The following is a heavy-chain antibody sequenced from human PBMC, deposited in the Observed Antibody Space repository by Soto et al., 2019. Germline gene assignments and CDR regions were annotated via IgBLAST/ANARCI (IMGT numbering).Heavy chain of an antibody. CDR3: ASRKLTTDAFDF. J-gene: IGHJ3*01. Sequence: ESLKISFEGSGYNFISQWIGWVGQIPGKGLEWMGVIYPGDSDTRYNPSFQGQVTISADKSISTAYLRWRSLKASDTAMYYCASRKLTTDAFDFWGQGTMVTVSS. CDR2: IYPGDSDT. CDR1: GYNFISQW. V-gene: IGHV5-51*01. D-gene: IGHD1-1*01.